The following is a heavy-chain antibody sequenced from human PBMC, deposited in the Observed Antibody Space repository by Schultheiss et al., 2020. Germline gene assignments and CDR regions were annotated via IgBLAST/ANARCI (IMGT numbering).Heavy chain of an antibody. CDR1: GFTFSDYY. D-gene: IGHD6-6*01. V-gene: IGHV3-33*08. J-gene: IGHJ6*02. CDR3: ARAGSSSLYGMDV. Sequence: GGSLRLSCEASGFTFSDYYMGWIRQAPGKGLDWVAVIWYDGTTKYFADSVRGRSTISRDNSKNTLYLQMNSLRAEDTAVYYCARAGSSSLYGMDVWGQGTTVTVSS. CDR2: IWYDGTTK.